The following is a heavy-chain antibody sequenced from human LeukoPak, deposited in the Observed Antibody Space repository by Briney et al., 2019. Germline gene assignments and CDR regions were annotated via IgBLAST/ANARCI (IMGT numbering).Heavy chain of an antibody. D-gene: IGHD6-6*01. Sequence: GGSLRLSCAASGFTVSSNYMSWVRQAPGKGLEWASVIYSGGSTYYADSVKGRFTISRDNSKNTLYLQMNSLRAEDTAVYYCARVSSSSSPTYFDYWGQGTLVTVSS. CDR1: GFTVSSNY. J-gene: IGHJ4*02. V-gene: IGHV3-66*02. CDR3: ARVSSSSSPTYFDY. CDR2: IYSGGST.